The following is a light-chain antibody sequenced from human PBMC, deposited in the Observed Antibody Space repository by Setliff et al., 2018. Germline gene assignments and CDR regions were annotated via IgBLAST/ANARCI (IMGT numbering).Light chain of an antibody. Sequence: QSALTQPASVSGSPGQSITISCTGTSSDVGGYDYVSWYQQHPGKAPKFMIYDVSYRPSGVSNRFSGSKSGNTASLTISGLQAEDEADYYCSSYTSSSTLYVFGTGTKVTVL. V-gene: IGLV2-14*03. CDR1: SSDVGGYDY. J-gene: IGLJ1*01. CDR2: DVS. CDR3: SSYTSSSTLYV.